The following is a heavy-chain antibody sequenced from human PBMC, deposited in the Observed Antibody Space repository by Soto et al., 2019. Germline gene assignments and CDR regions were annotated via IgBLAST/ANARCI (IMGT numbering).Heavy chain of an antibody. CDR2: IYYSGST. Sequence: SETLSLTCTVSGGSVSSGSHFYNWIRQPPGRGLEWIGYIYYSGSTNYDSSLKSRVTISIDTSKNQFSLRLTSVTAADTAVYYCARDGDKSPFDYWGQGTLVTVSS. D-gene: IGHD2-21*01. CDR1: GGSVSSGSHF. J-gene: IGHJ4*02. CDR3: ARDGDKSPFDY. V-gene: IGHV4-61*01.